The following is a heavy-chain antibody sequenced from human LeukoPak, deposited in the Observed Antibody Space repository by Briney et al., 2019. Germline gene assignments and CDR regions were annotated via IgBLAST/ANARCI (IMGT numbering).Heavy chain of an antibody. D-gene: IGHD3-10*01. CDR1: GFTFSNYG. Sequence: GGSLRLSCAASGFTFSNYGMHWVRQAPGKGLEWVAFIRFDGFNKYYADSVKGRFTISRDNSKNTMYVQMNSLRDEDTAMYYCTRDRARAGGEILDYWGQGTLVTVSS. J-gene: IGHJ4*02. CDR2: IRFDGFNK. CDR3: TRDRARAGGEILDY. V-gene: IGHV3-30*02.